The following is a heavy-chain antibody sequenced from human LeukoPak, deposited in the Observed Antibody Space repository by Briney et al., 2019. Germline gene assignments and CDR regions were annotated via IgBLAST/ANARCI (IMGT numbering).Heavy chain of an antibody. V-gene: IGHV4-39*01. J-gene: IGHJ6*03. CDR1: GGSISSTAYY. CDR2: IYYSETT. Sequence: SXTLSLTCTVSGGSISSTAYYWDWIRQPPGKGLEWIGSIYYSETTYYNSSLKSRVTISLNTSKNQFSLRLSSVTAADTAVYYCARQVSDYYYYYIDVWGKWATVTVSS. CDR3: ARQVSDYYYYYIDV. D-gene: IGHD5/OR15-5a*01.